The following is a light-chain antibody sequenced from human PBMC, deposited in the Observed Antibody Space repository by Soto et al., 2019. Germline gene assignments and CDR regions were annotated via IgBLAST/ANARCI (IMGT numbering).Light chain of an antibody. CDR2: RYN. V-gene: IGLV1-44*01. J-gene: IGLJ1*01. Sequence: QSVLTQPPSASGTPGQSLTISCSGSYSNIGSNTVNWSQQLPGTAPKVLIYRYNERPSGVPDRFSCSKSCTSASLALGGLQSEDEADYYCAAWDDSLNAYVFGTGPKVTVL. CDR1: YSNIGSNT. CDR3: AAWDDSLNAYV.